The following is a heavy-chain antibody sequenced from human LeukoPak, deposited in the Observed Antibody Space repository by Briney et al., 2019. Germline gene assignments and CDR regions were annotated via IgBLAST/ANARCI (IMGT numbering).Heavy chain of an antibody. D-gene: IGHD3/OR15-3a*01. V-gene: IGHV4-61*01. J-gene: IGHJ6*03. CDR2: IYYSGST. Sequence: SETLSLTCTVSTGSISSSSYYWSWIRQPPGTGLEWIGYIYYSGSTNYNPSLKSRVTISVDTSKNQFSLKLSSVTAADTAVYYCARAVLLDLYYYYYMDVWGKGTTVTVSS. CDR3: ARAVLLDLYYYYYMDV. CDR1: TGSISSSSYY.